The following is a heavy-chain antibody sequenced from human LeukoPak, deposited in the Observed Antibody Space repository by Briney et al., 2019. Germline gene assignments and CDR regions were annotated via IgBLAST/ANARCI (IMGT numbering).Heavy chain of an antibody. D-gene: IGHD6-13*01. J-gene: IGHJ3*02. CDR3: ARKPVGSSWYDI. CDR2: IYTSGST. CDR1: GGSISSYY. Sequence: SSETLSLTCTVSGGSISSYYWSWIRQPAGEGLEWIGRIYTSGSTNYNPSLKSRVTMSVDTSKNQFSLKLSSVTAADAAVYYCARKPVGSSWYDIWGQGTMVTVSS. V-gene: IGHV4-4*07.